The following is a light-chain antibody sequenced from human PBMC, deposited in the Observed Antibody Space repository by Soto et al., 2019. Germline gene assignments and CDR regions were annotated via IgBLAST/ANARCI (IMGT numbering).Light chain of an antibody. CDR2: AAS. V-gene: IGKV3-20*01. Sequence: EIVLTQSPHTLSLSPGERASLSCRTSQTISSSYFAWYQQKPGQSPRLLVYAASIRAPGIPDRFSGSGAGADFTRTISRLEPADFAVYYCQHYDGSLTFGGGTRVEIK. CDR1: QTISSSY. CDR3: QHYDGSLT. J-gene: IGKJ4*01.